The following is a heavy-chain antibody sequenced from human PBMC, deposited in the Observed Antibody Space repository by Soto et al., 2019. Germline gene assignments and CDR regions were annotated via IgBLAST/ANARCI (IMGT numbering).Heavy chain of an antibody. CDR3: ARGSASGWTLTYYYYYGMDV. D-gene: IGHD6-19*01. Sequence: PGRSLRLSCAASGFTFSSYSINWVRQAPGKGLEWVSSISSSSSYIYYADSVKGRFTISRDNAKNSLYLQMNSLRAEDTAVYYCARGSASGWTLTYYYYYGMDVRGQGTTVTVSS. CDR2: ISSSSSYI. V-gene: IGHV3-21*01. J-gene: IGHJ6*02. CDR1: GFTFSSYS.